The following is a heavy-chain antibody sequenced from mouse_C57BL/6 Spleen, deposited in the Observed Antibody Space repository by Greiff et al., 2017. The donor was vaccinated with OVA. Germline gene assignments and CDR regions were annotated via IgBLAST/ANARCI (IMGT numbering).Heavy chain of an antibody. Sequence: EVKLVESGGGLVQPGGSLKLSCAASGFTFSDYYMYWVRQTPGKRLEWVAYISNGGGSTYYTDTVKGRFTISRDNAKNTLYLQMSRLKSEDTAMYYWARPARVTTWFAYWGQGTLVTVSA. CDR2: ISNGGGST. J-gene: IGHJ3*01. D-gene: IGHD2-2*01. CDR1: GFTFSDYY. V-gene: IGHV5-12*01. CDR3: ARPARVTTWFAY.